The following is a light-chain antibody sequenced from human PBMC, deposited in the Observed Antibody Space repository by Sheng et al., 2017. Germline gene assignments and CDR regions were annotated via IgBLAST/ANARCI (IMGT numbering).Light chain of an antibody. J-gene: IGLJ1*01. CDR1: SRDVGDYNY. CDR2: DVS. CDR3: SSYTTSSTLL. V-gene: IGLV2-14*03. Sequence: QSALTQPASVSGSPGQSITISCTGTSRDVGDYNYVSWYQQHPGKAPKLMIFDVSNRPSGVSNRFSGSKSGNTASLTISGLQAEDEADYYCSSYTTSSTLLFGTGTKVTVL.